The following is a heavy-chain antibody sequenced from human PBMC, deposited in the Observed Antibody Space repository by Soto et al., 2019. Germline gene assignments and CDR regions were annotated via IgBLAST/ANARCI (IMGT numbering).Heavy chain of an antibody. CDR1: GFTFSSYG. CDR3: AKSRYDFWSGYYSGEGDDP. J-gene: IGHJ5*02. V-gene: IGHV3-30*18. CDR2: ISYDGSNK. Sequence: GGSLRLSCAASGFTFSSYGMHWVRQAPGKGLEWVAVISYDGSNKYYADSVKGRFTISRDNSKNTLYLQMNSLRAEDTAVYYCAKSRYDFWSGYYSGEGDDPWGQGTLVTVPQ. D-gene: IGHD3-3*01.